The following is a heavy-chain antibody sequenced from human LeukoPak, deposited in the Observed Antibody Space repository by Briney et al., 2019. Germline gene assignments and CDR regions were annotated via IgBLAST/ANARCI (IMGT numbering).Heavy chain of an antibody. CDR2: ISSSSSTI. CDR3: ARASLYYYGSGSLNWFDP. CDR1: GFTFSSYS. V-gene: IGHV3-48*01. D-gene: IGHD3-10*01. J-gene: IGHJ5*02. Sequence: GGSLRLSCAASGFTFSSYSMNWVRQAPGKGLEWVSYISSSSSTIYYADSVKGRFTISRDNAKNSLYLQMNSLRAEDTAVYYCARASLYYYGSGSLNWFDPWGQGTLVTVTS.